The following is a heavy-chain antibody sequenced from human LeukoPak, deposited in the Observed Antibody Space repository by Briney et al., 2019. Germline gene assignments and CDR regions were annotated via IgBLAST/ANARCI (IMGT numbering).Heavy chain of an antibody. CDR2: IDYSGRT. D-gene: IGHD3-10*01. Sequence: PSETLSLTCTVSGGSISSSSYYWGWIRQPPGKGLEWIGSIDYSGRTYYNPSLKSRVTISVDTSKNQFSLKLSSVTAADTAVYYCASTIWFGELFYFDPWGQGTLVTVSS. CDR1: GGSISSSSYY. J-gene: IGHJ5*02. CDR3: ASTIWFGELFYFDP. V-gene: IGHV4-39*01.